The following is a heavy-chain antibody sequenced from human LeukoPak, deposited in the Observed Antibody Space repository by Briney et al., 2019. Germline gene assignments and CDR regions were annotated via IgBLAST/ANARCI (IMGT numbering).Heavy chain of an antibody. CDR3: ATDIPGYCSSTSCARGDY. D-gene: IGHD2-2*01. CDR1: GYTLTELS. CDR2: FDPEDGET. V-gene: IGHV1-24*01. J-gene: IGHJ4*02. Sequence: ASVKVSCKVSGYTLTELSMHWVRQAPGKGLEWMGGFDPEDGETIYAQKFQGRVTMTEDTSTDTAYTELSSLRSEDTAVYYCATDIPGYCSSTSCARGDYWGQGTLVTVSS.